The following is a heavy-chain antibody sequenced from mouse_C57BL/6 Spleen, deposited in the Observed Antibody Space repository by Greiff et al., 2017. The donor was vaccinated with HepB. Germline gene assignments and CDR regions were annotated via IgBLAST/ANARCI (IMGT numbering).Heavy chain of an antibody. V-gene: IGHV1-55*01. CDR1: GYTFTSYW. D-gene: IGHD1-2*01. Sequence: QVQLQQPGAELVKPGASVKMSCKASGYTFTSYWITWVKQRPGQGLEWIGDIYPGSGSTNYNEKFKSKATVPVDTSSSTAYMQLSSLTSEDSAVYYCARDGYWGAMDYWGQGTSVTVSS. J-gene: IGHJ4*01. CDR3: ARDGYWGAMDY. CDR2: IYPGSGST.